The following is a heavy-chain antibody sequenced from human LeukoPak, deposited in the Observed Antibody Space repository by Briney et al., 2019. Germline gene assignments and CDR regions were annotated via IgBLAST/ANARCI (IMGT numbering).Heavy chain of an antibody. V-gene: IGHV1-2*02. Sequence: ASVKVSCKASGYTFTGYYMHGVRQAPGQGLEWMGWINPNSGGTNYAQKFQGRVTMTRDTSISTAYMELSRLRSDDTAVYYCACGYYDFWNRAWFDPWGQGTLVTVSS. CDR1: GYTFTGYY. D-gene: IGHD3-3*01. CDR3: ACGYYDFWNRAWFDP. CDR2: INPNSGGT. J-gene: IGHJ5*02.